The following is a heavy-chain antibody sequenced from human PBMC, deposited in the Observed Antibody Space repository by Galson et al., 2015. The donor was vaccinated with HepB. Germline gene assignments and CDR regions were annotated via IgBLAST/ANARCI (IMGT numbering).Heavy chain of an antibody. CDR1: GFTFSSYS. V-gene: IGHV3-21*01. CDR2: ISSSSSYI. CDR3: ARSRTWGELLWFGELWFVPYYYMDV. J-gene: IGHJ6*03. Sequence: SLRLSCAASGFTFSSYSMNWVRQAPGKGLEWVSSISSSSSYIYYADSVKGRFTISRDNAKNSLYLQMNSLRAEDTAVYYCARSRTWGELLWFGELWFVPYYYMDVWGKGTTVTVSS. D-gene: IGHD3-10*01.